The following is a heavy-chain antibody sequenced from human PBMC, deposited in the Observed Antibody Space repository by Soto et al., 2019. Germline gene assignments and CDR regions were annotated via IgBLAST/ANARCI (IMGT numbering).Heavy chain of an antibody. CDR3: AKDYGSGDWGAFDI. J-gene: IGHJ3*02. D-gene: IGHD2-21*02. CDR2: ISYDGSNK. V-gene: IGHV3-30*18. CDR1: GFTFSSYG. Sequence: PGGSLRLSCAASGFTFSSYGMHWVRQAPGKGLEWVAVISYDGSNKYYADSVKGRFTISRDNSKNTLYLQMNSLRAEDTAVYYCAKDYGSGDWGAFDIWGQGTMVTVSS.